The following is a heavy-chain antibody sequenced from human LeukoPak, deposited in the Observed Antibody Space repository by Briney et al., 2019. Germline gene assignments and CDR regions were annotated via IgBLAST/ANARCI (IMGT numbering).Heavy chain of an antibody. CDR3: ARESDLSHYDRTDY. V-gene: IGHV4-61*02. CDR2: IYTSGST. D-gene: IGHD3-22*01. CDR1: GGSNSSDNYY. Sequence: SQTLSLICTVSGGSNSSDNYYWSWIRQPTGKGLEWIGRIYTSGSTHYNPTLRRRVTISADTSKNHLSLKLSSVTAADTAVYYCARESDLSHYDRTDYWGQGTLVTVPS. J-gene: IGHJ4*02.